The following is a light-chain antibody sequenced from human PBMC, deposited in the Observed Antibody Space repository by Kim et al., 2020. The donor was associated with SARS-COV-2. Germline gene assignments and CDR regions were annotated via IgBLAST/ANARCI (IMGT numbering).Light chain of an antibody. Sequence: GSPGERATLSCRASQSVSSNLAWYQQKPGQAPRLLIYGASTRATGVPARFSGSGSGTEFTLTISSLQSEDFAVYYCQQSNNWPRTFGQGTKVDIK. CDR2: GAS. CDR1: QSVSSN. V-gene: IGKV3-15*01. CDR3: QQSNNWPRT. J-gene: IGKJ1*01.